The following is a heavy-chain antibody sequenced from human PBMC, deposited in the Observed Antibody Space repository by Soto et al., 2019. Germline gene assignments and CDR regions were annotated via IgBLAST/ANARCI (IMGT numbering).Heavy chain of an antibody. V-gene: IGHV1-18*01. CDR3: ARGAVSIAALQAQDAFHF. CDR1: GDSCTNFG. CDR2: ISPSGFT. D-gene: IGHD6-6*01. Sequence: ASVKVSCKASGDSCTNFGITWVRQAPGQGLEWMGWISPSGFTNFAQKFQGRVTMTTNTSTTTAYMHLGSLRSDDTAVYYCARGAVSIAALQAQDAFHFWGQGTLVTISS. J-gene: IGHJ3*01.